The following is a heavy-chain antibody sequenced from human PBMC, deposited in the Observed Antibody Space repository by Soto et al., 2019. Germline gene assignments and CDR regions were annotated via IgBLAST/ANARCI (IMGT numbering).Heavy chain of an antibody. CDR1: GASTSGADYY. Sequence: SETLSLTCTVSGASTSGADYYWNWIRQPPGKGLEWIGTIFYSGTTYYNPSLKSRVVISLDTSKDQFSLKLSSVTAADTAVYYCARDPTSAYAYYGMDVWGQGTTVTV. V-gene: IGHV4-30-4*01. J-gene: IGHJ6*02. CDR3: ARDPTSAYAYYGMDV. CDR2: IFYSGTT. D-gene: IGHD5-12*01.